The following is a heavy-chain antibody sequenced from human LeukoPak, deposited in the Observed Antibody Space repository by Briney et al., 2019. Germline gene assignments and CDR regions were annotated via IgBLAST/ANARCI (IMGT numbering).Heavy chain of an antibody. Sequence: GGSLSLSCAASGFTFSSYWMSWVRQAPGKGLEWVANIKQDGSEKYYVDSVKSRFTISRDNAKNSLYLQMNSLRAEDTAVYYCARDPELRFLEEGAFDIWGQGTMVTVSS. CDR2: IKQDGSEK. J-gene: IGHJ3*02. D-gene: IGHD3-3*01. CDR1: GFTFSSYW. CDR3: ARDPELRFLEEGAFDI. V-gene: IGHV3-7*01.